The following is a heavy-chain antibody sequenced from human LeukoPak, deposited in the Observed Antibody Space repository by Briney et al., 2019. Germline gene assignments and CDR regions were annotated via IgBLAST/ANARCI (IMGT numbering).Heavy chain of an antibody. D-gene: IGHD6-19*01. V-gene: IGHV3-48*02. J-gene: IGHJ4*02. CDR1: GFTFRSYA. CDR2: ITYNSGTI. Sequence: PGGSLRLSCAASGFTFRSYAMQWVRQAPGKGLEWVSYITYNSGTIFYADSVKGRFTISRDNAKDSLYLQMSSLRDEDTAVYYCANNGGVAVAGSFDYWGQGTLVTVSS. CDR3: ANNGGVAVAGSFDY.